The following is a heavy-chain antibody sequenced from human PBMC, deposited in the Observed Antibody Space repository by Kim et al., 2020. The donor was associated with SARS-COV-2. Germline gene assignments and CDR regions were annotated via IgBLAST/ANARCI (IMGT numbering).Heavy chain of an antibody. J-gene: IGHJ4*02. V-gene: IGHV3-30*03. Sequence: GGSLRLSCAASGFTFSSYGMHWVRQAPGKGLEWVAVISYDGSNKYYADSVKGRFTISRDNSKNTLYLQMNSLRAEDTAVYYCPISSSSWYGEIYYFDYWGQGTLVTVSS. D-gene: IGHD6-13*01. CDR1: GFTFSSYG. CDR3: PISSSSWYGEIYYFDY. CDR2: ISYDGSNK.